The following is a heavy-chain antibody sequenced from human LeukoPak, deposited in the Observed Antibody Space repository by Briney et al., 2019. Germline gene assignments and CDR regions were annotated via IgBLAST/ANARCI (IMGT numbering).Heavy chain of an antibody. CDR1: GWSFNDYY. CDR3: ARGQVPAARGYNWFDP. Sequence: SETLSLTCAVYGWSFNDYYWNWIRQPPGKGLEWVGEINARGDTNFNPSLKSRVTISGDTSKSQFSLTLTSMIAADTAVYYCARGQVPAARGYNWFDPWGQGTLVTVSS. J-gene: IGHJ5*02. CDR2: INARGDT. V-gene: IGHV4-34*01. D-gene: IGHD2-2*01.